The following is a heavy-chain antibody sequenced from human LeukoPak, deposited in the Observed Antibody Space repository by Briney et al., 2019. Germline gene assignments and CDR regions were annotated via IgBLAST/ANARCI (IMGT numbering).Heavy chain of an antibody. CDR3: ARVIAAAGTGGYYYYYMDV. CDR2: MNPNSGNT. D-gene: IGHD6-13*01. Sequence: ASVKVSCKASGYTFTSYGISWVRQATGQGLEWMGWMNPNSGNTGYAQKFQGRVTITRNTSISTAYMELSSLRSEDTAVYYCARVIAAAGTGGYYYYYMDVWGKGTTVTVSS. J-gene: IGHJ6*03. CDR1: GYTFTSYG. V-gene: IGHV1-8*03.